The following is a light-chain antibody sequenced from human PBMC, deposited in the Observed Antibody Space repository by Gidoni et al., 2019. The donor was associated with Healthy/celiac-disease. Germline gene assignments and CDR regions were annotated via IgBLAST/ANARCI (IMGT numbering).Light chain of an antibody. CDR3: QSADSSGTSEV. V-gene: IGLV3-25*03. Sequence: SYELTQPPSVSVSPGQTARITCSGDALPKQYAYWYQQKPGPAPVLVIYKDSERPSGIPERFSGSSSGTTVTLTISGVQAEDEADYYCQSADSSGTSEVFGGGTKLTVL. CDR2: KDS. J-gene: IGLJ2*01. CDR1: ALPKQY.